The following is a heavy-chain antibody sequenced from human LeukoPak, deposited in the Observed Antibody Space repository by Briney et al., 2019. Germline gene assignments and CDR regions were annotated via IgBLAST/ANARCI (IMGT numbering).Heavy chain of an antibody. Sequence: ASVKVSCKASGYTFTGYYMHWVRQAPGQGLEWMGWINPNTGDTYYAQNFQGRVVMTRDTSISTGYMELSRLTFDDTAVYYCARDYYASGTYYSYHYYMDVWGKGTTVTVSS. CDR3: ARDYYASGTYYSYHYYMDV. J-gene: IGHJ6*03. D-gene: IGHD3-10*01. V-gene: IGHV1-2*02. CDR1: GYTFTGYY. CDR2: INPNTGDT.